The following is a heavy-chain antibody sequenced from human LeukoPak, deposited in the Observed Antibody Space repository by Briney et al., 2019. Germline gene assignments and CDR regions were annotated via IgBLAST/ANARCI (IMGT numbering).Heavy chain of an antibody. CDR2: ISGSGDIT. CDR3: AKHRVAVSGVAQFDY. CDR1: VFTFSNYA. V-gene: IGHV3-23*01. Sequence: PGGPLRLSCALSVFTFSNYATHWPPNAPGKALECVTGISGSGDITQYAESVKGRFTISRDNSKSTLYMQMSSLRAEDTAVFYCAKHRVAVSGVAQFDYWGQGTQVTVSS. D-gene: IGHD6-19*01. J-gene: IGHJ4*02.